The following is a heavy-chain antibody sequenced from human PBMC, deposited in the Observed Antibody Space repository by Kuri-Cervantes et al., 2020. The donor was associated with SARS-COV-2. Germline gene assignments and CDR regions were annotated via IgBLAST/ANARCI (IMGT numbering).Heavy chain of an antibody. Sequence: GESLKISCAASGFTFSSYGMHWVRQAPGKGLEWVAVISYDGSNKYYADSVKGRFTISRDNSKNTLYLQMNSLRAEDTAVYYCAKSSSTADGGFDPWGQGTPVTVSS. CDR3: AKSSSTADGGFDP. CDR2: ISYDGSNK. V-gene: IGHV3-30*18. J-gene: IGHJ5*02. D-gene: IGHD6-13*01. CDR1: GFTFSSYG.